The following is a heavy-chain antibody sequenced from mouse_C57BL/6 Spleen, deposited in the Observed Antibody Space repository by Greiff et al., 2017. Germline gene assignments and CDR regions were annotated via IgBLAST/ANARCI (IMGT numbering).Heavy chain of an antibody. CDR2: INYDGSST. CDR3: ARGRGYDYDQYYLDY. Sequence: DVQLVESEGGLVQPGSSMKLSCTASGFTFSDYYMAWVRQVPEKGLEWVANINYDGSSTYYLDSLKSRFIISRDNAKNMLYLQMSSLKSEDTATYYCARGRGYDYDQYYLDYWGQGTTLTVSS. D-gene: IGHD2-4*01. J-gene: IGHJ2*01. CDR1: GFTFSDYY. V-gene: IGHV5-16*01.